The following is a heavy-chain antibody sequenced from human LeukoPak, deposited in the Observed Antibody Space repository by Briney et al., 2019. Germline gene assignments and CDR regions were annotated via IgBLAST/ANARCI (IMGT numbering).Heavy chain of an antibody. J-gene: IGHJ4*02. V-gene: IGHV3-23*01. CDR2: VIGSGKST. D-gene: IGHD3-22*01. CDR3: TRPHVDGGYYYHQY. Sequence: GGSLRLSCAASGFTFNTYAMSWVRQAPGKGLEWVSGVIGSGKSTFYADSVKGLFTISRDNSRNTLYLQMNSLRVEDTALYYCTRPHVDGGYYYHQYWGQGTLVTVSS. CDR1: GFTFNTYA.